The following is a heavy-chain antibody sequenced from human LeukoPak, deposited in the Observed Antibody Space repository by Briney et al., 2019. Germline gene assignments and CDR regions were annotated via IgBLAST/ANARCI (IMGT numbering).Heavy chain of an antibody. J-gene: IGHJ4*02. CDR2: ISSGGSTI. Sequence: PGGSLRLSCAASGFIFSDYYMSWIRQAPAKGLEWVSYISSGGSTIYYADSVKGRFTISRDNSKNTLYLQMNSLRAEDTAVYYCAKDLEYVAGGDYWGQGTLVTVSS. V-gene: IGHV3-11*01. D-gene: IGHD2-15*01. CDR3: AKDLEYVAGGDY. CDR1: GFIFSDYY.